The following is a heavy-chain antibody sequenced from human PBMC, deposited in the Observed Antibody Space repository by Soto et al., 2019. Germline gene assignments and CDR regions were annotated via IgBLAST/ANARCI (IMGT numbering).Heavy chain of an antibody. CDR1: GFTFSSYE. CDR3: ERLSGYDSFWFDP. J-gene: IGHJ5*02. V-gene: IGHV3-48*03. CDR2: ISSSGSTI. D-gene: IGHD5-12*01. Sequence: GGSLRLSCAASGFTFSSYEMNWVRQAPGKGLEWVSYISSSGSTIYYADSVKGRFTISRDNAKNSLYLQMNSLRAEDTAVYYCERLSGYDSFWFDPWGQGTLVTVSS.